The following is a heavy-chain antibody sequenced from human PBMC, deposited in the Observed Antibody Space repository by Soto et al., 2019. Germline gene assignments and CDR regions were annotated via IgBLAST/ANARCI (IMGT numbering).Heavy chain of an antibody. V-gene: IGHV3-15*07. D-gene: IGHD4-4*01. CDR2: IKSKTDGGTT. J-gene: IGHJ4*02. CDR1: GFTFSNAW. Sequence: EVQLVESGGGLVKPGGSLRPSCAASGFTFSNAWMNWVRQAPGKGLEWVGRIKSKTDGGTTDYAAPVKGRFTISRDDSKNTLYLQMNSLKTEDTAVYYCTTYDYSPKPIIDYWGQGTLVTVSS. CDR3: TTYDYSPKPIIDY.